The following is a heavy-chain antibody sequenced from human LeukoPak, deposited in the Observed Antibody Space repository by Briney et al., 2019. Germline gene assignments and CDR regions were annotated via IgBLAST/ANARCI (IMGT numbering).Heavy chain of an antibody. D-gene: IGHD3-10*01. CDR2: INHSGST. V-gene: IGHV4-34*01. J-gene: IGHJ6*03. CDR3: ARGRYYYGSGPPYYYYYYMDV. CDR1: GGSFSGYY. Sequence: PSETLSLTCAVYGGSFSGYYWSWIRQPPGKGLEWIGEINHSGSTNYNPSLKSRVTISVDTSKNQFSLKLSSVTAADTAVYYCARGRYYYGSGPPYYYYYYMDVWGKGTTVTISS.